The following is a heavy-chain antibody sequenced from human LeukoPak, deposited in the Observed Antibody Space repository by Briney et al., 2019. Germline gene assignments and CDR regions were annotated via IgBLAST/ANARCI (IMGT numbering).Heavy chain of an antibody. V-gene: IGHV4-59*08. D-gene: IGHD6-13*01. J-gene: IGHJ4*02. CDR2: IYYSGST. CDR1: GGSISSYY. CDR3: ARLSPPGYSSSWADY. Sequence: SETLSLTCTVSGGSISSYYWSWIRQPPGKGLERIGYIYYSGSTNYNPSLKSRVTISVDTSKNQFSLKLSSVTAADTAVYYCARLSPPGYSSSWADYWGQGTLVTVSS.